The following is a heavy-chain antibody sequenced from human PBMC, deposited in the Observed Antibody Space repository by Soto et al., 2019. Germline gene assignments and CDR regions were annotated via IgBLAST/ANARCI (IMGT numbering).Heavy chain of an antibody. CDR1: GYTFTSYA. J-gene: IGHJ4*02. V-gene: IGHV1-3*01. Sequence: QVQLVQSGAEVKKPGASLKVSCKASGYTFTSYAMHWVRQAPGQRLEWMRWINAGDGNTKYSQKFQGRVTITRDTSPSTACMELSSLRSEDTAVYYCARDAMTTEFDYWGQGTLVTVSS. CDR3: ARDAMTTEFDY. CDR2: INAGDGNT. D-gene: IGHD4-4*01.